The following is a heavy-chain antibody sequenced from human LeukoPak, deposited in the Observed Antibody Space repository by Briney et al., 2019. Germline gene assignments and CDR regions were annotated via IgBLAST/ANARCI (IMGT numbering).Heavy chain of an antibody. D-gene: IGHD3-3*01. CDR3: ATTYYDFWSGPREDYYGMDV. CDR1: GGSFSGYY. J-gene: IGHJ6*02. CDR2: IDHSGST. V-gene: IGHV4-34*01. Sequence: SETLSLTCAVYGGSFSGYYWSWIRQPPGKGLEWIGEIDHSGSTNYNPSLKSRVTISVDTSKNQFSLKLSSVTAADTAVYYCATTYYDFWSGPREDYYGMDVWGQGTTVTVSS.